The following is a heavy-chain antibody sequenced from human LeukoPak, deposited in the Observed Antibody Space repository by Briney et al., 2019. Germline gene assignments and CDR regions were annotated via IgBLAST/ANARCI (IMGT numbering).Heavy chain of an antibody. Sequence: GASVKVSCKASGGTFSSYAISWVRQAPGQGLEWMGWISAYNGYTNYAQKLQGRVTMTTDTSTSTAYMELRSLRSDDTAVYYCARGNKQRWLQSFDYWGQGTLVTVSS. D-gene: IGHD5-24*01. J-gene: IGHJ4*02. CDR2: ISAYNGYT. V-gene: IGHV1-18*01. CDR3: ARGNKQRWLQSFDY. CDR1: GGTFSSYA.